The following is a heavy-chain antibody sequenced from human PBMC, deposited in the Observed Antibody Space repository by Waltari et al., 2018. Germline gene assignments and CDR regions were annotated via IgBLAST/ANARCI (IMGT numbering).Heavy chain of an antibody. Sequence: QVQLQQWGAGLLKPSETLSLTCAVYGGSFSGYDWSWIRQPPGKGLEWIGEINHSGSTNYNPSLKSRVTISVDTSKNQFSLKLSSVTAADTAVYYCARHLRITIFGVVMQYYFDYWGQGTLVTVSS. J-gene: IGHJ4*02. CDR1: GGSFSGYD. CDR2: INHSGST. D-gene: IGHD3-3*01. V-gene: IGHV4-34*01. CDR3: ARHLRITIFGVVMQYYFDY.